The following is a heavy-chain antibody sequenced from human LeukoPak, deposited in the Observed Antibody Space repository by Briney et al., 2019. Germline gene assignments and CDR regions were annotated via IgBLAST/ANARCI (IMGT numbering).Heavy chain of an antibody. V-gene: IGHV3-66*04. CDR1: GFTVSSNY. Sequence: GGSLRLSCAASGFTVSSNYMTWVRQAPGKGLEWVSVIYSGGSTYYTDSVKGRFTISRDNSKNTLYLQMNSLRAEDTAVYYCTRPTYSGSYYWFDYWGQGTLVTVSS. J-gene: IGHJ4*02. CDR3: TRPTYSGSYYWFDY. D-gene: IGHD1-26*01. CDR2: IYSGGST.